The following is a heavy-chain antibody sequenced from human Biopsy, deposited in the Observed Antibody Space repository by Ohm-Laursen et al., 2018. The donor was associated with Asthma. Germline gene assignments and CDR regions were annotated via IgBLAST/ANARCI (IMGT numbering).Heavy chain of an antibody. Sequence: GTLSLTCTVSGGSMSSSSYSWGWIRQPPGKGLEWIGSISYTGNTDIPSLRSRVTLSVDTSKNNFSLKLTSVTAADTAVFYCARHWNWGSFFGYWGQGMLVTVSS. CDR1: GGSMSSSSYS. V-gene: IGHV4-39*01. D-gene: IGHD7-27*01. J-gene: IGHJ4*02. CDR3: ARHWNWGSFFGY. CDR2: ISYTGNT.